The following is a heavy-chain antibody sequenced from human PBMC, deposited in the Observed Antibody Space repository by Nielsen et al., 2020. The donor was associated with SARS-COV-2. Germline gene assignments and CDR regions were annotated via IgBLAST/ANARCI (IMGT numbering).Heavy chain of an antibody. J-gene: IGHJ3*02. CDR2: IYHSGST. Sequence: SETLSLTCTVSGGSISSYYWSWIRQPPGKGLEWIGYIYHSGSTYYNPSLKSRVTISVDRSKNQFSLKLSSVTAADTAVYYCARTTYHTAFDIWGQGTMVTVSS. CDR3: ARTTYHTAFDI. D-gene: IGHD4-17*01. V-gene: IGHV4-59*12. CDR1: GGSISSYY.